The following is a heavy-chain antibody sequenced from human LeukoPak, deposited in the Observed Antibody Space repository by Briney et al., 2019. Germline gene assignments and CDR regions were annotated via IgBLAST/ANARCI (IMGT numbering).Heavy chain of an antibody. J-gene: IGHJ4*02. V-gene: IGHV4-39*01. D-gene: IGHD3-22*01. Sequence: KLSETLSLTCTLSGGSISSSSYYWGWIRQPPGKGLEWIGSIYYSGSTYYNPSLKSRVTISVDTSKNQFSLKLSYVTAADTAVYYCASLRGDYYDSSGYVDYWGQGTLVTVSS. CDR3: ASLRGDYYDSSGYVDY. CDR1: GGSISSSSYY. CDR2: IYYSGST.